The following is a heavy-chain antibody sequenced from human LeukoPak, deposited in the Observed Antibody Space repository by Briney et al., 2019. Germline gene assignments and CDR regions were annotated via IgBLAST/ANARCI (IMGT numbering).Heavy chain of an antibody. Sequence: SETLSLTCTVSGGSISSSSYYWGWIRQPPGKGLEWIGSIYYSGSTYYNPSLKSRVTISVDTSKNQFSLKLSSATAADTAVYYCARDGGSDGYKPPFDYWGQGTLVTVSS. V-gene: IGHV4-39*07. D-gene: IGHD5-24*01. CDR1: GGSISSSSYY. CDR2: IYYSGST. J-gene: IGHJ4*02. CDR3: ARDGGSDGYKPPFDY.